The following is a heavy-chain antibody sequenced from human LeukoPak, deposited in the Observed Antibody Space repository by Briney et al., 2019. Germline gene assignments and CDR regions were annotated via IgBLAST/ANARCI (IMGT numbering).Heavy chain of an antibody. CDR3: AREFCSGGACYAFNF. CDR1: GVTFSIYS. D-gene: IGHD2-21*02. Sequence: GGSLRLSCAASGVTFSIYSMNWVRQAPGKGLEWVSSFIRSVNNICSTYSMKGRFTISRDNAKNSLYLQMNRLRVEDTAVYFCAREFCSGGACYAFNFWGQGTLVTVSS. CDR2: FIRSVNNI. J-gene: IGHJ4*02. V-gene: IGHV3-21*01.